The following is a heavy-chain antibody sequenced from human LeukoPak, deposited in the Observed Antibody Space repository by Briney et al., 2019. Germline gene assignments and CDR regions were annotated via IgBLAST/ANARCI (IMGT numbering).Heavy chain of an antibody. V-gene: IGHV4-4*07. CDR1: GGSISSYY. Sequence: SETLSLTCTVSGGSISSYYWSWIRQPAGKGLEWIGRIYTSGSTNYNPSLKSRVTMSVDTSKNQFSLKLSSVTAADTAVYYCAREGAGYSYGQSTLDYWGQGTLVTVSS. CDR2: IYTSGST. J-gene: IGHJ4*02. CDR3: AREGAGYSYGQSTLDY. D-gene: IGHD5-18*01.